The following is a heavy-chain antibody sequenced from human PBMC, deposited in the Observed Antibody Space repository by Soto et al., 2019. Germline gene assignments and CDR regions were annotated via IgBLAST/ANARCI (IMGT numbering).Heavy chain of an antibody. V-gene: IGHV3-48*02. Sequence: VGSLRLSCAASGFTFRSYSMNWVRQAPGKGLEWISYISSSSSTISYGDSVKGRFAISRDNARNSLSLQMNSLRDEDTAVYYCARLMIVTGVEAFDIWGQGTMVTVSS. D-gene: IGHD3-22*01. J-gene: IGHJ3*02. CDR1: GFTFRSYS. CDR2: ISSSSSTI. CDR3: ARLMIVTGVEAFDI.